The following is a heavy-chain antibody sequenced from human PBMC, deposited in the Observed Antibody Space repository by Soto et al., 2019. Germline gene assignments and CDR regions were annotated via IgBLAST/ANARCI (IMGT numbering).Heavy chain of an antibody. CDR3: ARDGRRSGNLDY. Sequence: VQLVESGGGLVQPGGSLRLSCAASGFSFSTYAMKWVRQAPGKGLEWVAHINTGSDRIYYADSVKGRFTISRDNAKNSVYLQMSGLKDEDTAIYFCARDGRRSGNLDYWGQGTLVTVSS. J-gene: IGHJ4*02. CDR2: INTGSDRI. V-gene: IGHV3-48*02. CDR1: GFSFSTYA.